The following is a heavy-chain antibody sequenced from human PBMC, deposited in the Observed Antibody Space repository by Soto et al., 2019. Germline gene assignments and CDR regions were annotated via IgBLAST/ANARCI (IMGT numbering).Heavy chain of an antibody. D-gene: IGHD2-15*01. Sequence: SETLSLTCDVSGGPVGYTSFYWSWIRQPPGKGLEWIGYIYYSGSTNYNPSLKSRVTISVDTSKNQFSLKLSSVTAADTAVYYCARLGVFCSGGSCYRDSGWFDPWGQGTLVTVSS. CDR3: ARLGVFCSGGSCYRDSGWFDP. CDR1: GGPVGYTSFY. V-gene: IGHV4-61*01. CDR2: IYYSGST. J-gene: IGHJ5*02.